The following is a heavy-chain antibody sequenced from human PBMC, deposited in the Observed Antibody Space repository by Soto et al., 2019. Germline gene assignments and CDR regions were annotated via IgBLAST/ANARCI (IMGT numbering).Heavy chain of an antibody. Sequence: GGSLRLSCAASGFTFSDYAMSWVRQAPGKGLEWVSALRDSGGSKYYADSVKGRFTVSRDNSNNTLFLQMRSLRAEDTAVYYCAKDPYLHYYDSSGPDYWGQGTLVTVSS. J-gene: IGHJ4*02. CDR3: AKDPYLHYYDSSGPDY. D-gene: IGHD3-22*01. CDR2: LRDSGGSK. CDR1: GFTFSDYA. V-gene: IGHV3-23*01.